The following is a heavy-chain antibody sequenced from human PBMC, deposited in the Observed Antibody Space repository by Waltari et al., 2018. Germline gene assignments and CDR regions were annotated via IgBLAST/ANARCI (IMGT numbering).Heavy chain of an antibody. CDR1: GFTFSGSA. J-gene: IGHJ4*02. CDR3: TSTTGVDY. CDR2: IRSKANSDAT. D-gene: IGHD1-26*01. V-gene: IGHV3-73*01. Sequence: EVQLVESGGGLVQPGGSLKLSCAASGFTFSGSAMHWVRQASGKGLEGVGRIRSKANSDATAYAASVKGRFTISRDDSKNTAYLQMNSPNAEDTAVYYCTSTTGVDYWGQGTLVTVSS.